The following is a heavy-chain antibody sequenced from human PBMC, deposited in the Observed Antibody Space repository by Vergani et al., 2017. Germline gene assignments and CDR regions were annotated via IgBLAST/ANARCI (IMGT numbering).Heavy chain of an antibody. D-gene: IGHD5-18*01. CDR1: GFTFSSYA. V-gene: IGHV3-23*01. CDR2: ISGSGGST. Sequence: EVQLLESGGGLVQPGGSLRLSCAASGFTFSSYAMSWVRQAPGKGLEWVSAISGSGGSTYYADSVKGRFTISRDNSKNTLYLQMNSLRAEDTAVYYCEIGPHTAMVIWGFDYWGQGTLVTVSS. J-gene: IGHJ4*02. CDR3: EIGPHTAMVIWGFDY.